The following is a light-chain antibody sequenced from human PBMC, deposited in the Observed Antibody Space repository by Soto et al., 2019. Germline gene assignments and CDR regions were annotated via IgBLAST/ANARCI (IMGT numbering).Light chain of an antibody. J-gene: IGKJ5*01. CDR3: QQYGSSPPIT. V-gene: IGKV3-20*01. CDR1: QSVSSSY. CDR2: GAS. Sequence: ILLTQSPGTLSLSPGERATLSCRASQSVSSSYLAWYQKKPGQAPRLLICGASSRATGIPDRFSGSGSGTDLTLTISRLETEDFAVYYCQQYGSSPPITFGQGTRLEIK.